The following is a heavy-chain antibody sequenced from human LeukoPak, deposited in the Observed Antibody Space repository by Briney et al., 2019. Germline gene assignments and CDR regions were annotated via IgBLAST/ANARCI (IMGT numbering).Heavy chain of an antibody. J-gene: IGHJ5*02. D-gene: IGHD2-2*02. CDR2: ISAYNGNT. CDR3: ARGGGYCSSTSCYTGLIRGWFDP. CDR1: GYTFTSYG. Sequence: ASVKVSCKASGYTFTSYGITWVRQAPGRGLEWMGWISAYNGNTNYAQKLQGRVTMTTDTSTSTAYMELRSLRSDDTAVYYCARGGGYCSSTSCYTGLIRGWFDPWGQGTLVTVSS. V-gene: IGHV1-18*01.